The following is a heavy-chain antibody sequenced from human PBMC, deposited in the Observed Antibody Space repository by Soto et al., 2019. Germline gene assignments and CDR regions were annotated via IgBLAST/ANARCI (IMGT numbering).Heavy chain of an antibody. D-gene: IGHD3-10*01. CDR2: IYYSGST. V-gene: IGHV4-30-4*01. CDR1: GGSISSSNW. CDR3: ARDQGYYYGSGSYPNWFDP. Sequence: SETLSLTCAVSGGSISSSNWWSWIRQPPGKGLEWIGYIYYSGSTYYNPSLKSRVTISVDTSKNQFSLKLSSVTAADTAVYYCARDQGYYYGSGSYPNWFDPWGQGTLVTVSS. J-gene: IGHJ5*02.